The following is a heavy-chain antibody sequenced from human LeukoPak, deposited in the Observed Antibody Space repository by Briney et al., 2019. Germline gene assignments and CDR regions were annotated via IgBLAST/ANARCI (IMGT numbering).Heavy chain of an antibody. D-gene: IGHD4-17*01. CDR3: ARALDYGDRYHFDY. J-gene: IGHJ4*02. Sequence: SQTLSLTCTVSGGSISSGGYYWSWIRQHPGKGLEWIGYIYYSGSTYYNPSLKSRVTISVDTSKNQFSLRLSSVTAADTAVYYCARALDYGDRYHFDYWGQGTLVTVSS. V-gene: IGHV4-31*03. CDR1: GGSISSGGYY. CDR2: IYYSGST.